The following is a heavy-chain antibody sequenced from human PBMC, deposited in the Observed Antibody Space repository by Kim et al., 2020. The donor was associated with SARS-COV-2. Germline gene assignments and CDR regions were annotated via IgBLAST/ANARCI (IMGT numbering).Heavy chain of an antibody. CDR3: ASGPSGWYDY. D-gene: IGHD6-19*01. J-gene: IGHJ4*02. CDR2: VNPNSGNT. V-gene: IGHV1-8*02. Sequence: ASVKVSCKASGYSFTSYDINWVRHATGQGLEWRGWVNPNSGNTGYAQKFQGRVTMTRNTATSTAYMELSSLRSEDTAVYYCASGPSGWYDYWGQGTLVTVSS. CDR1: GYSFTSYD.